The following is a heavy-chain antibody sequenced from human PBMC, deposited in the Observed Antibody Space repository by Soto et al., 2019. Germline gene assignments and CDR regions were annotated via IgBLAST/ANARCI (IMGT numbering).Heavy chain of an antibody. CDR2: ISVNGGST. Sequence: EVHLLESGGGLVEPGGSLRLSCAASGFPFNSSAMSWVRQAPGKGLEWVSTISVNGGSTYYADSVKGRFTISRDNSRNTLYLQMNSLRAEDTAVYYCAKDILRYFDLTVPYWGQGTLVTVSS. D-gene: IGHD3-9*01. J-gene: IGHJ4*02. CDR1: GFPFNSSA. V-gene: IGHV3-23*01. CDR3: AKDILRYFDLTVPY.